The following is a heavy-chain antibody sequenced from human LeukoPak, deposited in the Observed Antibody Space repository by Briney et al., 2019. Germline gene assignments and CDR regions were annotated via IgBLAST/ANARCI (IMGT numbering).Heavy chain of an antibody. J-gene: IGHJ4*02. V-gene: IGHV3-30*02. CDR3: AKEGTGSKQSDFDH. CDR2: IRYDGSDK. D-gene: IGHD1/OR15-1a*01. CDR1: GFIFTDYG. Sequence: GGSLRLSCAASGFIFTDYGMHWVRQAPGKGLEWLTFIRYDGSDKYYADSVKGRFTISRDNSKNTLYLQMNCLTSEDTAVYYCAKEGTGSKQSDFDHWGQGILVTVSS.